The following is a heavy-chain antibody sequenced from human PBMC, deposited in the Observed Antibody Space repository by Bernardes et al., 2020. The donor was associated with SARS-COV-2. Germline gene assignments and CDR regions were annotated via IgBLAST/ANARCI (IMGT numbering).Heavy chain of an antibody. J-gene: IGHJ4*02. CDR1: GYTLTELS. D-gene: IGHD3-3*01. CDR3: ATATTITIFGVVIITTFDY. V-gene: IGHV1-24*01. CDR2: FDPEDGET. Sequence: ASVKVSCMVSGYTLTELSMHWVRQAPGKGLEWMGGFDPEDGETIYSQKFQGRVTMTEDTSTDTAYMELSSLRSEDTAVYYCATATTITIFGVVIITTFDYWGQGTLVTVSS.